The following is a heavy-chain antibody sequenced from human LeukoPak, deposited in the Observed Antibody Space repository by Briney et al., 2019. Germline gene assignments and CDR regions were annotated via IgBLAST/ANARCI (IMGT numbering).Heavy chain of an antibody. CDR3: VRFALTSSLDH. CDR1: GYKLTNNW. J-gene: IGHJ5*02. V-gene: IGHV5-51*01. D-gene: IGHD6-13*01. CDR2: ISPGYSDA. Sequence: PGESLKISCKISGYKLTNNWIGWVRQVPGRGLEWMGLISPGYSDAKYSPSFQGQVTLSVDASISTAYLQLSGLRASDTAIYYCVRFALTSSLDHWGQGTLVTVSS.